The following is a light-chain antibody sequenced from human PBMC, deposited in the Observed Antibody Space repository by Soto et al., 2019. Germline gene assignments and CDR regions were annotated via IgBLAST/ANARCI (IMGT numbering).Light chain of an antibody. CDR1: QRVSSY. Sequence: EIVLTQSPATLSLSPGERATLSCRASQRVSSYLACYQQKPGQAPMLLIYDASNRATGVPARFSGSGSGTDFTLTISSLEPEDCAVYYCQQRNNLPNTFGQGNKLEIK. V-gene: IGKV3-11*01. J-gene: IGKJ2*01. CDR3: QQRNNLPNT. CDR2: DAS.